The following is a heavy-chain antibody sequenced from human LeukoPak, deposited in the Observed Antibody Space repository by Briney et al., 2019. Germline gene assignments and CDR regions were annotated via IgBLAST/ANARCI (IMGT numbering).Heavy chain of an antibody. V-gene: IGHV4-38-2*02. J-gene: IGHJ4*02. CDR1: GYSIRSCSF. D-gene: IGHD2-21*02. CDR2: TCRRRAD. Sequence: PSETLSLTCTVSGYSIRSCSFWGWLRLPPGRGLGYIGTTCRRRADDYSPSLQSRVTMSVDTSKNQFSLKLNSVTAADTALYYCARGLLDYDTVFDSWGQGTLVTVSA. CDR3: ARGLLDYDTVFDS.